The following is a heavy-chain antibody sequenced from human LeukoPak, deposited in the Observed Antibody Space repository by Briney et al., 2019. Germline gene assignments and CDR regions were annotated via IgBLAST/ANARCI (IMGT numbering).Heavy chain of an antibody. CDR1: GFTFSDYY. V-gene: IGHV3-11*01. D-gene: IGHD6-13*01. Sequence: GGSLGLSCAASGFTFSDYYMSWIRQAPGKGLEWVSYISSSGSTIYYADSVKGRFTISRDNAKNSLYLQMNSLRAEDTAVYYCARNEQQLVLSIYYYYYMDVWGKGTTVTVSS. CDR3: ARNEQQLVLSIYYYYYMDV. CDR2: ISSSGSTI. J-gene: IGHJ6*03.